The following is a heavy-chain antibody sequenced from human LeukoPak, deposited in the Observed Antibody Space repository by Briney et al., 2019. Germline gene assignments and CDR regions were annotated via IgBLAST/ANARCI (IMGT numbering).Heavy chain of an antibody. CDR3: ARDRSDWRDAFDI. J-gene: IGHJ3*02. Sequence: SETLSLTCTVSGGSLSSYYWSWMRQPPGKGLEWIGYIFYTGTTNYNPSLSSRVTISIDTSKNLFSLKLSSVTAADTAVYYCARDRSDWRDAFDIWGQGTMVTVSS. CDR2: IFYTGTT. D-gene: IGHD2-21*02. CDR1: GGSLSSYY. V-gene: IGHV4-59*01.